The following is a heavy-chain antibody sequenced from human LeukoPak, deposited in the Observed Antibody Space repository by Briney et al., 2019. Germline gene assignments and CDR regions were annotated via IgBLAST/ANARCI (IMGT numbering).Heavy chain of an antibody. Sequence: GGSLRLSCAASGFTFSSYSMNWVRQAPGKGLEWVSYISSSSSTIYYADSVKGRFTISRDNAKNSLYLQMNSLRAEDTAVYYCARGQTDLLRNYFDYWGPGTPVTVS. CDR3: ARGQTDLLRNYFDY. J-gene: IGHJ4*02. CDR2: ISSSSSTI. V-gene: IGHV3-48*01. CDR1: GFTFSSYS.